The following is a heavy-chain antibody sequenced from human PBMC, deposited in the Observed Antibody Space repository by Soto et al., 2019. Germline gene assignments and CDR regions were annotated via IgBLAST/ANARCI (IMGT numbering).Heavy chain of an antibody. D-gene: IGHD5-12*01. CDR3: VREAYSGNGQAIDH. CDR1: GVAISTYY. J-gene: IGHJ4*02. V-gene: IGHV4-59*01. Sequence: SETLCLTCAVSGVAISTYYWSWIRHPPGKGLEWIGYNYHSGTANYNPSLKTRETISVETANSQFSLWVSCVTSADTAIYYCVREAYSGNGQAIDHRSQG. CDR2: NYHSGTA.